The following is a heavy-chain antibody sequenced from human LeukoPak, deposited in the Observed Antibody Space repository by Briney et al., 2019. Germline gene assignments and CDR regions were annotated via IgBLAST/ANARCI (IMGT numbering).Heavy chain of an antibody. J-gene: IGHJ4*02. D-gene: IGHD3-16*02. Sequence: ESSETLSLTCAVYGVSFSGYYRSWVRQPPGKGLVWIGEITHSGSTNYTPSLTSRVPISVDTSKKQFSLKLSSVTAADTAVYYCARGLSAVVYWGQGTLVTVSS. V-gene: IGHV4-34*01. CDR2: ITHSGST. CDR1: GVSFSGYY. CDR3: ARGLSAVVY.